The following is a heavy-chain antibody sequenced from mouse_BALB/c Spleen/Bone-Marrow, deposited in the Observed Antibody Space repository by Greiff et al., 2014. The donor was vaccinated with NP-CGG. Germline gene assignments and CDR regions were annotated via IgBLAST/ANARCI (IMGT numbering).Heavy chain of an antibody. D-gene: IGHD1-1*01. Sequence: DVHLVESGGGLVKPGGSLKLSCAASGFTFSSYAMSWVRQTPEKRLEWVASISSGGSTYYPDSVKGRFTISRDNARNILYLQMSSLRSEDTAMYYCARARFYYGKLADYWGQGTSVTVSS. V-gene: IGHV5-6-5*01. CDR1: GFTFSSYA. CDR3: ARARFYYGKLADY. J-gene: IGHJ4*01. CDR2: ISSGGST.